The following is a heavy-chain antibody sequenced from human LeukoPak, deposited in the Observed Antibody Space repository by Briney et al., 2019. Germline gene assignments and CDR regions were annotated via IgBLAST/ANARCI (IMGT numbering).Heavy chain of an antibody. D-gene: IGHD6-19*01. J-gene: IGHJ4*02. CDR1: GFTFSSYW. CDR3: VRGEPSIAVAAVDY. CDR2: IKQDGSEK. Sequence: PGGSLRLSCAASGFTFSSYWMSWVRQAPGKGLEWVANIKQDGSEKYYVDSVKGRFTISRDSAKNSLYLQMTSLRAEDTAVYYCVRGEPSIAVAAVDYWGQGTLVTVSS. V-gene: IGHV3-7*04.